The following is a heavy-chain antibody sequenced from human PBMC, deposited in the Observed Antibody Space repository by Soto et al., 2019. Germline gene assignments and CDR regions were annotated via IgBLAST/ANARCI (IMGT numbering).Heavy chain of an antibody. CDR2: FYYSGIT. CDR1: GGPIRRRGYY. CDR3: ASSGGPEGDWFDP. V-gene: IGHV4-31*03. Sequence: QVQLQESGPGLVKPSQTLSLTCTVSGGPIRRRGYYWSWIRHRPGEGLEWIGFFYYSGITDYNPSIRSRVTISADTSRNQVFLNMYSVTAADTAVYYCASSGGPEGDWFDPWGQGTLVTVSS. D-gene: IGHD2-15*01. J-gene: IGHJ5*02.